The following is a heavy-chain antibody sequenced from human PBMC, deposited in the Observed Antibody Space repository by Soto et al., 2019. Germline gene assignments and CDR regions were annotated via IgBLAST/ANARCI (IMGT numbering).Heavy chain of an antibody. Sequence: VQVVASGGGLVQPGRSLRLSCAVSGFRFEQYVMHWVRQAPGKGLECVSTVSPTGDTVAYADSVEGRFTVSRDNAKNSLYLQMNNLKGDETAFYYCLKDATNASIDDWGQGTLVTVSS. CDR2: VSPTGDTV. CDR3: LKDATNASIDD. CDR1: GFRFEQYV. D-gene: IGHD3-16*01. J-gene: IGHJ4*02. V-gene: IGHV3-9*01.